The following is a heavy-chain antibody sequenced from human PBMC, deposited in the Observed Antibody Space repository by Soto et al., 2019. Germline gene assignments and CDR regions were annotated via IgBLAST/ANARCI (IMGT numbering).Heavy chain of an antibody. D-gene: IGHD3-22*01. Sequence: GGSLRLSCAASGFTFSSYAMSWVRQAPGKGLEWVSAISGSGGSTYYADSVKGRFTISRDNSKNTLYLQMNSLRAEDTAVYYCAKAGRHYYDSSGYNYWGQGTLVTVSS. CDR3: AKAGRHYYDSSGYNY. CDR2: ISGSGGST. CDR1: GFTFSSYA. V-gene: IGHV3-23*01. J-gene: IGHJ4*02.